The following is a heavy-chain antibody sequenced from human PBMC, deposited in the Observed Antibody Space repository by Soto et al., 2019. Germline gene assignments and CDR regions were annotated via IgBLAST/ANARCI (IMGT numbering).Heavy chain of an antibody. Sequence: PGGSLRLSCAASGFTFSSYSMNWVRQAPGKGLEWVSSISSSRSYKYYADSVKGRFTISRDNSKNTLYLQMNSLRAEDTAVYYCARDFGRVQAAPEHYYYYYGMDVWGQGTTVTVSS. CDR3: ARDFGRVQAAPEHYYYYYGMDV. CDR2: ISSSRSYK. J-gene: IGHJ6*02. CDR1: GFTFSSYS. D-gene: IGHD2-2*01. V-gene: IGHV3-21*01.